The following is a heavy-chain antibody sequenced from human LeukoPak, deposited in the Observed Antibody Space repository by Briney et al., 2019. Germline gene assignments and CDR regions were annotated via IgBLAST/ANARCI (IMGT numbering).Heavy chain of an antibody. CDR2: ISVYNGNT. V-gene: IGHV1-18*01. CDR3: ARVPNLEWELPGAFDI. Sequence: GASVKVSCKASGYTFTSYGTSWVRQAPGQGLEWMGWISVYNGNTNYAQKLQGRVTMTTDTSTSTAYMELRSLRSDDTAVYYCARVPNLEWELPGAFDIWGQGTMVTVSS. CDR1: GYTFTSYG. D-gene: IGHD1-26*01. J-gene: IGHJ3*02.